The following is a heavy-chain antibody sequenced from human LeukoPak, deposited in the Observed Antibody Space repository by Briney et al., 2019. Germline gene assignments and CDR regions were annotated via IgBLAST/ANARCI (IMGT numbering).Heavy chain of an antibody. J-gene: IGHJ5*02. V-gene: IGHV4-39*01. CDR2: LYPSGTT. D-gene: IGHD4-4*01. CDR1: GGSISSGGYY. CDR3: ARLGYSNYRVIWFDP. Sequence: PSETLSLTCIVSGGSISSGGYYWSWIRQPPGKGLEWIGSLYPSGTTHYNPSLKSRVTLFLDTSKNQFSLRLSSVTAADTAVYYCARLGYSNYRVIWFDPWGQGTLVTVSS.